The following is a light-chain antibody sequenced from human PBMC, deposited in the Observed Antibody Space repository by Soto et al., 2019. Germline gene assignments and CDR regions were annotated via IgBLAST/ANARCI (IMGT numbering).Light chain of an antibody. CDR3: CSYAGSYTVV. CDR2: DVS. CDR1: SSDVGGYNY. V-gene: IGLV2-11*01. Sequence: QSALTQPASVSGSPGQSITISCTGTSSDVGGYNYVSWYQQHPGKAPKLMIYDVSKRPSGVPDRFSGSKSGNTASLTISGLQAEDEADYYCCSYAGSYTVVFGGGTQLTVL. J-gene: IGLJ2*01.